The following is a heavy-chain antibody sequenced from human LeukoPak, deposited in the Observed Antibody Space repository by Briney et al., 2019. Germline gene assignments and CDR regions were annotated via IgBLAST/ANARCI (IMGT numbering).Heavy chain of an antibody. CDR2: IYTSGST. J-gene: IGHJ4*02. CDR3: ARVNYYYDSSGYYYFDY. CDR1: GASINSYY. V-gene: IGHV4-4*07. Sequence: SETLSLTCTVSGASINSYYWNWIRQPAGKGLEWIGRIYTSGSTNYNPSLKSRVTMSVDTSKNQFSLKLSSVTAADTAVYYCARVNYYYDSSGYYYFDYWGQGTLVTVSS. D-gene: IGHD3-22*01.